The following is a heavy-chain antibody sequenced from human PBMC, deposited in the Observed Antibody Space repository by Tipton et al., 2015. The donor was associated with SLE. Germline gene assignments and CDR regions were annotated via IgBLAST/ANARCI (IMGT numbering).Heavy chain of an antibody. J-gene: IGHJ4*02. Sequence: SLRLSCAASGFTFSNYAMSWVRQAPGKGLEWVSAISGSGGSTYYADSVKGRFTISRDNSKSTLFLQMNSLRPEDTAIYYCAKISFGDYPDDWGQGTLVSVSS. CDR2: ISGSGGST. CDR3: AKISFGDYPDD. V-gene: IGHV3-23*01. D-gene: IGHD4-17*01. CDR1: GFTFSNYA.